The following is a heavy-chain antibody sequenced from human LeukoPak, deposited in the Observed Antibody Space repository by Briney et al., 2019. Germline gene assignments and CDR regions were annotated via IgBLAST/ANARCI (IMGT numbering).Heavy chain of an antibody. CDR3: ARQHYSGSYGWYHGMDV. CDR2: IYYSGST. V-gene: IGHV4-39*01. CDR1: GGSISSSRYY. Sequence: PSEILSLTCTVSGGSISSSRYYWGWIRQPPGKGLEWIGSIYYSGSTYYNPSLKSRVTISVDTSKNQFSLKLSSVTAADTAVYYSARQHYSGSYGWYHGMDVWGQGTTVTVSS. D-gene: IGHD1-26*01. J-gene: IGHJ6*02.